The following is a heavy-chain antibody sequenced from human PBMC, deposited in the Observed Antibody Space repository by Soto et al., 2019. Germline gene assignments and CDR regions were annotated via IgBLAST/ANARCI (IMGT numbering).Heavy chain of an antibody. CDR2: IYTGGTT. V-gene: IGHV3-53*01. CDR1: GFTVSSSNY. Sequence: GGSLRLSCVVSGFTVSSSNYMSWVRQAPGKGLEWVSVIYTGGTTYYADSVKGRFTISRDNSKNTLYLQMNSLRAEDTAVYYCQGSAYWGQGTLVTVSS. J-gene: IGHJ4*02. CDR3: QGSAY.